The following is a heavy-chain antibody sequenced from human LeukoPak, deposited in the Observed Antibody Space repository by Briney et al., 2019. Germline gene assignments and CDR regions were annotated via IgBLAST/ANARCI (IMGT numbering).Heavy chain of an antibody. CDR3: ARIAAAGNRRLNY. V-gene: IGHV1-8*01. CDR1: GYTFTSYD. CDR2: MNPNSGNT. J-gene: IGHJ4*02. D-gene: IGHD6-13*01. Sequence: SVKVSCKASGYTFTSYDINWARQATGQGLEWMGWMNPNSGNTGYAQKFQGRITMTRNTSISTAYMELSSLTSEDTAVYYCARIAAAGNRRLNYWGQGTLVTVSS.